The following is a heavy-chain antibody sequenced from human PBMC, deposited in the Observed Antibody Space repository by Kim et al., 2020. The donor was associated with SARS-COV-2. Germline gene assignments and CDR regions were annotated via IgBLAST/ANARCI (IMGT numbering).Heavy chain of an antibody. Sequence: GGSLRLSCVASGFTFSRNGIHWVRQAPGKGLEWVAVIWDDGSNKYYADSVKGRFTISRDSSKNTLYLQMNSLRAEDTAVYYCAAIGGALSMYNWIDLWGQGTLVTVSS. CDR1: GFTFSRNG. CDR2: IWDDGSNK. CDR3: AAIGGALSMYNWIDL. V-gene: IGHV3-33*01. D-gene: IGHD1-26*01. J-gene: IGHJ5*02.